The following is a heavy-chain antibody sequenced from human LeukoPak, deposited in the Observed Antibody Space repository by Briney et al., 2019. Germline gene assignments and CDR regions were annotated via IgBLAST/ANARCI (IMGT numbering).Heavy chain of an antibody. D-gene: IGHD4-17*01. CDR3: TADYDDPATFDY. J-gene: IGHJ4*02. Sequence: PGGSLRLSCTVSGFTFADYAMNWVRQAPGKGLEWGGFIRSKAYGGTTEYAASVKGRFRISRDDSKSTAQLQMNSLKTEDTAVYYCTADYDDPATFDYWGQGTLVTVSS. CDR2: IRSKAYGGTT. V-gene: IGHV3-49*04. CDR1: GFTFADYA.